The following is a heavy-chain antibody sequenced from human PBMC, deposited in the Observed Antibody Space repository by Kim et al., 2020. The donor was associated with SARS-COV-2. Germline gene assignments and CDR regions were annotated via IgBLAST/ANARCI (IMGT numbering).Heavy chain of an antibody. CDR2: ISSSGDT. J-gene: IGHJ6*03. CDR3: ARARFGAAAGDYFYYLMD. Sequence: SETLSLTCSFSGGSFSIHYWSWIRLPPGKGPEWLGYISSSGDTFSNPPLKSRITMSVDTSKSHFSLHLASVTAADTAVYYCARARFGAAAGDYFYYLMD. D-gene: IGHD3-10*01. CDR1: GGSFSIHY. V-gene: IGHV4-59*11.